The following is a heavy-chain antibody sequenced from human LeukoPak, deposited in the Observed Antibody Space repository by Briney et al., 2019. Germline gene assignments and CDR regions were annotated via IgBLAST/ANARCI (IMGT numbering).Heavy chain of an antibody. V-gene: IGHV3-30-3*01. CDR1: GFTFSSYA. CDR2: ISYDGSNK. Sequence: GRSLRLSCAASGFTFSSYAMHWVRQAPGKGLEWVAVISYDGSNKYYADSVKGRFTISRDNSKNTLYLQMNSLRAEDTAVYYCAREGEWELLEYYFDYGGQEPWSPSPQ. J-gene: IGHJ4*01. D-gene: IGHD1-26*01. CDR3: AREGEWELLEYYFDY.